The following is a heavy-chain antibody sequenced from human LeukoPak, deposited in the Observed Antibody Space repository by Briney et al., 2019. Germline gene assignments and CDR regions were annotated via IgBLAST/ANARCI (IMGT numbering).Heavy chain of an antibody. Sequence: SETLSLTXTVSGGSISSGSYYWSWIRQPAGKGLEWIVRIYTSGSTNYNPSLKSRVTISVDTSKNQFSLKLSSVTAADTAVYYCASGYGYGRLDYWGQGTLVTVSS. CDR2: IYTSGST. J-gene: IGHJ4*02. D-gene: IGHD5-18*01. CDR1: GGSISSGSYY. V-gene: IGHV4-61*02. CDR3: ASGYGYGRLDY.